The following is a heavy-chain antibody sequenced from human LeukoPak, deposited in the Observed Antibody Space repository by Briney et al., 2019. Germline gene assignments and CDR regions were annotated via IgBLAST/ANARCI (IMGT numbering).Heavy chain of an antibody. J-gene: IGHJ5*02. V-gene: IGHV1-8*01. CDR2: MNPNSGNT. Sequence: ASVKVSCKASGYTFTSYDINWVRQATGQGLEWMGWMNPNSGNTGYSQKFQGRVTMTRNTSISTAYMELSSLRSEDTGVYYCARVTGSIPEWFDPWGQGTLVTVSS. CDR3: ARVTGSIPEWFDP. D-gene: IGHD1-14*01. CDR1: GYTFTSYD.